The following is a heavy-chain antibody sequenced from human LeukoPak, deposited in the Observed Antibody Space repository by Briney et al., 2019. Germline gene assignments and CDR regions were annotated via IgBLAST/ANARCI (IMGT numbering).Heavy chain of an antibody. J-gene: IGHJ3*02. D-gene: IGHD2-21*02. CDR2: INPNSGGT. CDR1: GYTFTGYY. CDR3: AASIVVVTAMDDAFDI. Sequence: ASVQVSCKASGYTFTGYYMHWVRQAPGQGLEWMGWINPNSGGTNYAQKFQGWVTMTRGTSISTAYMELSRLRSDDTAVYYCAASIVVVTAMDDAFDIWGQGTMVTVSS. V-gene: IGHV1-2*04.